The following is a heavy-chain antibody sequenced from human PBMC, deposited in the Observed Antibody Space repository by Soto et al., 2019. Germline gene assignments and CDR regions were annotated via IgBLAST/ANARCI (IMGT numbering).Heavy chain of an antibody. CDR2: MNPLNGDT. V-gene: IGHV1-3*01. CDR3: ARGNSGAFDI. CDR1: GYTLTTYS. D-gene: IGHD6-19*01. Sequence: QVQLVQSGAEVKKPGASVKVSCKASGYTLTTYSMHWVRQAPGQRLEWMGWMNPLNGDTKYSQRFQGRRTITRATSASTAYIELSSLRSEDTAIYYCARGNSGAFDIWGQGTMVTVSS. J-gene: IGHJ3*02.